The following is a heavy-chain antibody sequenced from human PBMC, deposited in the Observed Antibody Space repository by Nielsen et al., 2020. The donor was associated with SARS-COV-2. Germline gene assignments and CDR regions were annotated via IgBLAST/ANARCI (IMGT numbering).Heavy chain of an antibody. D-gene: IGHD3-10*01. CDR3: ARHGLLWFGEPHYYMDV. CDR1: GGSISSDDYY. CDR2: IYYSGST. Sequence: SETLSLTCTVSGGSISSDDYYWSWIRQPPGKGLEWIGYIYYSGSTYYKPPLKSRVTISVDTSKNQFSLKLSSVTAADTAVYYCARHGLLWFGEPHYYMDVWGKGTTVTVSS. J-gene: IGHJ6*03. V-gene: IGHV4-30-4*01.